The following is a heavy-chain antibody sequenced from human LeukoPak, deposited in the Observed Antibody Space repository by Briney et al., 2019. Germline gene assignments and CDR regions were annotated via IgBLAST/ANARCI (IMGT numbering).Heavy chain of an antibody. CDR3: ARPNCSGGSCYLYNWFDP. CDR1: GYTFTNYY. Sequence: ASVKVSCKTSGYTFTNYYMHWVRQAPGQGLEWMGWINPNSGGTNYAQKLQGRVTITRDTSISTAYMELSRLRSDDTAVYYCARPNCSGGSCYLYNWFDPWGQGTLVTVSS. J-gene: IGHJ5*02. D-gene: IGHD2-15*01. V-gene: IGHV1-2*02. CDR2: INPNSGGT.